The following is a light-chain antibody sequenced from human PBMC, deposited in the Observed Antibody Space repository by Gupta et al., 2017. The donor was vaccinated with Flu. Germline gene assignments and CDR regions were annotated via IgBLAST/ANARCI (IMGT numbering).Light chain of an antibody. J-gene: IGLJ3*02. Sequence: RGVSGGEESVVWYQQQPGHGPVLVMYDVTRRTSGVPNRFSGATSGNTAPLTIKGLEAGDEAEYYCKKNKVRTTHAMFGGGTTPTVL. CDR1: RGVSGGEES. V-gene: IGLV2-11*01. CDR2: DVT. CDR3: KKNKVRTTHAM.